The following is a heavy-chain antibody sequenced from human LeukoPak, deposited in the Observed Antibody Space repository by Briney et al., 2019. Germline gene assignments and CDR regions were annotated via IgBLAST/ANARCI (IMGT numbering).Heavy chain of an antibody. Sequence: GRSLRLSCAASGFTFSSYAMHWVRQAPGKGLEWVAVISYDGSNKYYADSVKGRFTISRDNAKNSLYLQMNSLRAEDTALYYCAKDTSPYVSYFDYWGQGTLVTVSS. D-gene: IGHD2-2*01. CDR3: AKDTSPYVSYFDY. V-gene: IGHV3-30-3*01. CDR2: ISYDGSNK. CDR1: GFTFSSYA. J-gene: IGHJ4*02.